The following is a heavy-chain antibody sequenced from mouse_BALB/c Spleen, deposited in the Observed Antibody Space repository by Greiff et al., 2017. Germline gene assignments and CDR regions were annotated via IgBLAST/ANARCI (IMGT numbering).Heavy chain of an antibody. CDR3: ANYGSSSWFAY. Sequence: EVMLVESGAELVKPGASVKLSCTASGFNIKDTYMHWVKQRPEQGLEWIGRIDPANGNTKYDPKFQGKATITADTSSNTAYLQLSSLTSEDTAVYYCANYGSSSWFAYWGQGTLVTVSA. D-gene: IGHD1-1*01. CDR1: GFNIKDTY. V-gene: IGHV14-3*02. J-gene: IGHJ3*01. CDR2: IDPANGNT.